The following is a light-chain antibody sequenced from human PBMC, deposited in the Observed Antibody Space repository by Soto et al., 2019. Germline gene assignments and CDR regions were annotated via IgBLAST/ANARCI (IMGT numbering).Light chain of an antibody. CDR1: QRVGSD. CDR3: QQSYYNPT. CDR2: HTS. V-gene: IGKV3-15*01. J-gene: IGKJ1*01. Sequence: ETVMSQTQGTLSVSPGEGATLSCRASQRVGSDLAWYQQEPGQAPRLLIYHTSTRATGIPARFSGSGSGTEFTLTISSLQRDDFATYYCQQSYYNPTFGQGTKVDIK.